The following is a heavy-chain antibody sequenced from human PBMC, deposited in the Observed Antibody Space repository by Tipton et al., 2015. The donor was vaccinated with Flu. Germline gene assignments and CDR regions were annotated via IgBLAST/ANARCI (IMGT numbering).Heavy chain of an antibody. Sequence: TLPLTCTVSGGSISSSSYYWGWIRQPPGKGLEWIGSMYYSGSTNYNPSLKSRVTIAVDTSKNHFSLKLSSVTVADTAVYFCARAPIGTYGSGSYYNIWGQGTLVTVSS. D-gene: IGHD3-10*01. CDR3: ARAPIGTYGSGSYYNI. CDR1: GGSISSSSYY. J-gene: IGHJ4*02. CDR2: MYYSGST. V-gene: IGHV4-39*02.